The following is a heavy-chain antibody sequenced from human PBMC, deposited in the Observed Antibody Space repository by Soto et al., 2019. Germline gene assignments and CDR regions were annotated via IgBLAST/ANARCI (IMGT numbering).Heavy chain of an antibody. V-gene: IGHV1-24*01. Sequence: ASLKVSCKVSGYTLTELSMHWVRQAPGKGLEWMGGFDPEDGETIYAQKFQGRVTMTEDTSTDTAYMELSSLRSEDTAVYYCATDRPGSGSYQTWGQGTLVTVAS. J-gene: IGHJ5*02. CDR3: ATDRPGSGSYQT. D-gene: IGHD3-10*01. CDR2: FDPEDGET. CDR1: GYTLTELS.